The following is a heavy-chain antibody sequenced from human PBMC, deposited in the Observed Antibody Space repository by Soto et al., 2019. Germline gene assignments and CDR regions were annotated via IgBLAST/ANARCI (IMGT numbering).Heavy chain of an antibody. D-gene: IGHD3-22*01. Sequence: SETLSLTCAVSGGSISSGGYSWSWIRQPPGKGLEWIGYIYHSGSTYYNPSLKSRVTISVDRYKNQFSLKLSSVTAADTAVYYCARARDYYDSSPFDYWGQGTLVTVS. CDR3: ARARDYYDSSPFDY. CDR1: GGSISSGGYS. CDR2: IYHSGST. V-gene: IGHV4-30-2*01. J-gene: IGHJ4*02.